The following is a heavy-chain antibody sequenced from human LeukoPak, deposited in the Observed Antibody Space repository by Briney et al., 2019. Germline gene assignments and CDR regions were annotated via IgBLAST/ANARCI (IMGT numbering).Heavy chain of an antibody. CDR1: GGSFSGYY. J-gene: IGHJ4*02. Sequence: SETLSLTCAVYGGSFSGYYWSWIRQPPGKGLEWIGEINHSGSTNYNPSLKSRVTISVDTSKNQFSLELSSVTAADTAVYYCARGASGYSSGWYKTGYFDYWGQGTLVTVSS. CDR3: ARGASGYSSGWYKTGYFDY. V-gene: IGHV4-34*01. CDR2: INHSGST. D-gene: IGHD6-19*01.